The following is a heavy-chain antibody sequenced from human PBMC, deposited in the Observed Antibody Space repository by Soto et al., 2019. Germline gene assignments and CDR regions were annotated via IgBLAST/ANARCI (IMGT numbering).Heavy chain of an antibody. CDR3: AKDGGMGLAVKRKFFDY. CDR1: GFTFDDYA. CDR2: ISWNSGSI. D-gene: IGHD6-19*01. V-gene: IGHV3-9*01. Sequence: EVQLVESGGGLVQPGRSLRLSCAASGFTFDDYAMHWVRQAPGKGLEWVSGISWNSGSIGYADSVKGRFTISRDNAKNSLYLQMNSLRAEDTALYYCAKDGGMGLAVKRKFFDYWGQGTLVTVSS. J-gene: IGHJ4*02.